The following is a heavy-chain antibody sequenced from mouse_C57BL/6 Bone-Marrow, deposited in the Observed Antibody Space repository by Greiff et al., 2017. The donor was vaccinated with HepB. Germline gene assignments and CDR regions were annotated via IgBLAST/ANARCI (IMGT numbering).Heavy chain of an antibody. J-gene: IGHJ2*01. V-gene: IGHV3-1*01. CDR1: GYSITSGYD. Sequence: EVQVVESGPGMVKPSQSLSLTCTVTGYSITSGYDWHWIRHFPGNKLEWMGYISYSGSTNYNPSLKSRISITHDTSKNHFFLKLNSVTTEDTATYYCARKTDYFDYWGQGTTLTVSS. CDR3: ARKTDYFDY. CDR2: ISYSGST. D-gene: IGHD4-1*01.